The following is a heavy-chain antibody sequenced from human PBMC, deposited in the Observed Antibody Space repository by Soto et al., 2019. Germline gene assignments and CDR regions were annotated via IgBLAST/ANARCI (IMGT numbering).Heavy chain of an antibody. CDR2: IRSKANSYAT. CDR1: GFTFSGSA. J-gene: IGHJ4*02. V-gene: IGHV3-73*01. Sequence: GGSLRLSCAASGFTFSGSAMHWVRQASGKGLEWVGRIRSKANSYATAYAASVKGRFTISRDDSKNTAYLQMNSLKTEDMAVYYCTGAYSSSLGFDYWGQGTLVTVSS. CDR3: TGAYSSSLGFDY. D-gene: IGHD6-6*01.